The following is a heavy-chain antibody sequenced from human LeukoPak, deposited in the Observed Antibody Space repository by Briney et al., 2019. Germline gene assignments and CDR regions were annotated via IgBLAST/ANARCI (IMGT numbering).Heavy chain of an antibody. CDR1: GFTFSSYG. D-gene: IGHD3-16*01. CDR3: ARDLGERSAGYYFDY. J-gene: IGHJ4*02. Sequence: GGSLRLSCAASGFTFSSYGMHWVRQAPGKGLEWVAVIWHDGSIKYYAESVKGRFTISSADSENSLYLHMNSLTADDTSVYYCARDLGERSAGYYFDYWGQGTLVTVSS. V-gene: IGHV3-33*08. CDR2: IWHDGSIK.